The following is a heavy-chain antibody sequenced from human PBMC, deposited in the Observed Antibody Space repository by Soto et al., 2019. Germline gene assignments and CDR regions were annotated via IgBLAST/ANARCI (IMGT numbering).Heavy chain of an antibody. CDR1: GFTFSSYA. D-gene: IGHD6-13*01. CDR3: AKDLGVGIAAAYFDY. V-gene: IGHV3-23*01. CDR2: ISGSGGST. J-gene: IGHJ4*02. Sequence: PGGSLRLSCAASGFTFSSYAMSWVRQAPGKGLEWVSAISGSGGSTYYADSAKGRFTISRDNSKNTLYLQMNSLRAEDTAVYYCAKDLGVGIAAAYFDYWGQGTLVTVSS.